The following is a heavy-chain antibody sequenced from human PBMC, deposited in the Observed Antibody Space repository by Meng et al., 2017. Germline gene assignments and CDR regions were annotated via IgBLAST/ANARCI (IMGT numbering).Heavy chain of an antibody. J-gene: IGHJ5*02. CDR2: INAGNGNT. CDR3: AREGGATTGEGDWFDP. V-gene: IGHV1-3*01. D-gene: IGHD1-26*01. CDR1: GYTFTSYA. Sequence: ASVKVSCKASGYTFTSYAMHWVRQAPGQRLEWMGWINAGNGNTKYSQKFQGRVTITSDTSASTAYMELSSLRSEDTAVYYCAREGGATTGEGDWFDPWGQGTLVTVSS.